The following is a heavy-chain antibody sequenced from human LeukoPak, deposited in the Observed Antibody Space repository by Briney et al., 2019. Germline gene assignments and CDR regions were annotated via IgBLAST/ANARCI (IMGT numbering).Heavy chain of an antibody. V-gene: IGHV3-7*03. Sequence: GGSLRLSCAASGFTFGDTWMNWVRQVPGQGLEWVANIKQDGSEKFYVASVKGRFTISKDNGKSSLYLQMNSLRAEDTALYYCATSYDMGWLIGYWGQGTLVTVSS. CDR2: IKQDGSEK. CDR3: ATSYDMGWLIGY. J-gene: IGHJ4*02. CDR1: GFTFGDTW. D-gene: IGHD3/OR15-3a*01.